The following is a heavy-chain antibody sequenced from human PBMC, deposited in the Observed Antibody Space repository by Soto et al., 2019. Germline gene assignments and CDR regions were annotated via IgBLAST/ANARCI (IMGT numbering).Heavy chain of an antibody. CDR2: ISSSSTFI. CDR1: GFTFSSYS. D-gene: IGHD2-15*01. V-gene: IGHV3-21*01. CDR3: ARDWGYCSGGTCNANSPFDY. Sequence: PGGSLRLSCAASGFTFSSYSMNWVRQAPGKGLEWVSSISSSSTFIYYADSVKGRFTISRDNAKNSLYLQMNSLRAEDTAVYYCARDWGYCSGGTCNANSPFDYWGQGTPVTVSS. J-gene: IGHJ4*02.